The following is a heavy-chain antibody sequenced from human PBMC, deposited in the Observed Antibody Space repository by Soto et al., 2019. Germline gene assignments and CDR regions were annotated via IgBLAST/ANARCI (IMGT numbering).Heavy chain of an antibody. D-gene: IGHD5-18*01. V-gene: IGHV4-59*01. Sequence: SETLSLTCTVSGGSISSYYWSWIRQPPGKGLEWIGYIYYSGSTNYNPSLKSRVIISVDTTKNQFSLKLSSVTAADTAVYYCGGDKAMRYYYYYGMDVWGQGTTVTVSS. CDR1: GGSISSYY. J-gene: IGHJ6*02. CDR3: GGDKAMRYYYYYGMDV. CDR2: IYYSGST.